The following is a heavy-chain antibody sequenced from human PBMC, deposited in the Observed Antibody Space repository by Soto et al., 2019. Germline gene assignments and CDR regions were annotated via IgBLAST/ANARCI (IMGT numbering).Heavy chain of an antibody. D-gene: IGHD4-17*01. J-gene: IGHJ3*01. CDR2: IYCSGST. CDR1: SGPIINNY. CDR3: ESRLTLATTTGYAFDL. Sequence: QVQLQESGPGLVKPSETLSLTCTVSSGPIINNYWSWIRQPPGKGLEWIGFIYCSGSTNYNSFLKSRVTMSVDMSRQQISLKPISVTAADTAVYYCESRLTLATTTGYAFDLWGQGTMVTVSS. V-gene: IGHV4-59*01.